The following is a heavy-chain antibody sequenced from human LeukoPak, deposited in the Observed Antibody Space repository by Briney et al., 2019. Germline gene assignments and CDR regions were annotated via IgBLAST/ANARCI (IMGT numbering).Heavy chain of an antibody. J-gene: IGHJ6*02. CDR2: IHYSGKT. V-gene: IGHV4-59*01. Sequence: PSETLSLTCTVSGGSISGYYWTWTRQPPGKGLEWIGQIHYSGKTDYNPSLRSRITISVDTSKNQMFLKLSSVTAVDTAVYYCARFGFYYDIDVWGQGTTVTVSS. CDR3: ARFGFYYDIDV. D-gene: IGHD3-16*01. CDR1: GGSISGYY.